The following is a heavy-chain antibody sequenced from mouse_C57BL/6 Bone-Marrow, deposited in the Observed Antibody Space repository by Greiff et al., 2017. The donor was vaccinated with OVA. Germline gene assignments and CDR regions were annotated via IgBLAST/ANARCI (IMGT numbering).Heavy chain of an antibody. CDR2: IYPRSGNT. CDR1: GYTFTSYG. Sequence: VQLVESGAELARPGASVKLSCKASGYTFTSYGISWVKQRTGQGLEWIGEIYPRSGNTYYNEKFKGKATLTADKSSSTAYMELRSLTSEDSAVYFCARWVYDYDGGYYLDYWGQGTTLTVSS. J-gene: IGHJ2*01. V-gene: IGHV1-81*01. CDR3: ARWVYDYDGGYYLDY. D-gene: IGHD2-4*01.